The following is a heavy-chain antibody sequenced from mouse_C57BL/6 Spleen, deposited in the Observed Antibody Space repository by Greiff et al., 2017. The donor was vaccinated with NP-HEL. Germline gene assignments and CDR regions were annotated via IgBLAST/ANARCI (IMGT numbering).Heavy chain of an antibody. CDR3: AREAANWDGGYFDV. J-gene: IGHJ1*03. V-gene: IGHV5-12*01. D-gene: IGHD4-1*01. CDR1: GFTFSDYY. CDR2: ISNGGGST. Sequence: EVQWVESGGGLVQPGGSLKLSCAASGFTFSDYYMYWVRQTPEKRLEWVAYISNGGGSTYYPDTVKGRFTISRDNAKNTLYLQMSRLKSEDTAMYYSAREAANWDGGYFDVWGTGTTVTVSS.